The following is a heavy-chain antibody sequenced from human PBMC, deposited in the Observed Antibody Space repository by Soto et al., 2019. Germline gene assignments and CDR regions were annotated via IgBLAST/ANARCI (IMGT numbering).Heavy chain of an antibody. J-gene: IGHJ6*02. Sequence: PGGSLRLSCEASGFMFSTYLMSWVRQAPGQGLEWVANIKQGGSEKFYVDSVKGRFTISRDNAKKSLFLQTNSLRPEDTAVYYCVGAPTYEMPYYYYGMDVWGQGTTVTVSS. V-gene: IGHV3-7*01. CDR3: VGAPTYEMPYYYYGMDV. D-gene: IGHD3-16*01. CDR2: IKQGGSEK. CDR1: GFMFSTYL.